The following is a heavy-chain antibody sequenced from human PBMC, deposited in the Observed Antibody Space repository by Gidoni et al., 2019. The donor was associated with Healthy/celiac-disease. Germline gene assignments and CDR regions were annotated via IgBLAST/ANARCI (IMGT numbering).Heavy chain of an antibody. CDR2: INPSGGST. CDR3: ARDPIVVVVAATDEGSTYGMDV. V-gene: IGHV1-46*03. J-gene: IGHJ6*02. Sequence: QVQLVQSGAEVKKPGASVKVSCKASGYTFTSYYMHWVRQAPGQGLEWMGIINPSGGSTSYAQKFQGRVTMTRDTSTSTVYMELSSLRSEDTAVYYCARDPIVVVVAATDEGSTYGMDVWGQGTTVTVSS. CDR1: GYTFTSYY. D-gene: IGHD2-15*01.